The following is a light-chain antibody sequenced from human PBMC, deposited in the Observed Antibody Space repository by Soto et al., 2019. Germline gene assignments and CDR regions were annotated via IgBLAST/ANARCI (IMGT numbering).Light chain of an antibody. V-gene: IGKV1-33*01. CDR1: QDINKY. J-gene: IGKJ2*01. CDR2: DAS. CDR3: QHYDSLPYT. Sequence: DIQMTQSPSYLSASVGDRVTITCQASQDINKYISWLQQKPGKVPKLLIYDASEVETGVPSRFSGSGSGTDFTFTISSLQPEDIATYYCQHYDSLPYTFGQGTKLEMK.